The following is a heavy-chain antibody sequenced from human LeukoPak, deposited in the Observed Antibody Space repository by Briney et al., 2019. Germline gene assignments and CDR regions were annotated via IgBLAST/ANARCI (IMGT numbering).Heavy chain of an antibody. J-gene: IGHJ4*02. CDR2: IRYSGRT. CDR1: DDSISRDF. D-gene: IGHD6-19*01. V-gene: IGHV4-59*01. Sequence: SETLSLTCTASDDSISRDFRTWIRQPPGKGLEWIGYIRYSGRTEYNPSLKSRVTISIQTSKNQFSLKLTSVTAADAAIYYCARLPDVSGWPFDYWGQGILVTVSS. CDR3: ARLPDVSGWPFDY.